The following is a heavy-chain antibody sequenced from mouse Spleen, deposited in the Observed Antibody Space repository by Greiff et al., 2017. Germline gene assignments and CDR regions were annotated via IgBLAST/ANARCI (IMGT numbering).Heavy chain of an antibody. D-gene: IGHD2-3*01. CDR1: GFTFSDYY. CDR2: INYDGSST. J-gene: IGHJ2*01. CDR3: ARDRRLLPFDY. V-gene: IGHV5-16*01. Sequence: EVQVVESEGGLVQPGSSMKLSCTASGFTFSDYYMAWVRQVPEKGLEWVANINYDGSSTYYLDSLKSRFIISRDNAKNILYLQMSSLKSEDTATYYCARDRRLLPFDYWGQGTTLTVSS.